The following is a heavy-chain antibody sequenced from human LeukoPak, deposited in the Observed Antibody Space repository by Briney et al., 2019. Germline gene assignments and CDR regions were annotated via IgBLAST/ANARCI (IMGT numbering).Heavy chain of an antibody. J-gene: IGHJ4*02. D-gene: IGHD3-22*01. Sequence: ASVKVSCKASGYTFTGYYIHWVRLAPGQGLEWMGWINPNSGDTNSAQKFQGRVTMTRDTSISTAYMELSRLRSDDTAVYYCARDGAQLYYHDSWGQGTLVTVSS. V-gene: IGHV1-2*02. CDR1: GYTFTGYY. CDR2: INPNSGDT. CDR3: ARDGAQLYYHDS.